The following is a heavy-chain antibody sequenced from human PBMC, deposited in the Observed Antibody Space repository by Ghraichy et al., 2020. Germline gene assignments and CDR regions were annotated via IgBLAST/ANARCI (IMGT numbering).Heavy chain of an antibody. V-gene: IGHV1-2*04. CDR2: INPNSGGT. Sequence: ASVKVSCKASGYTFTGYYMHWVRQAPGQGLEWMGWINPNSGGTNYAQKFQGWVTMTRDTSISTAYMELSRLRSDDTAVYYCARDFCSSSSCYIGVGYYYGMDVWGQGTTVTVSS. CDR3: ARDFCSSSSCYIGVGYYYGMDV. CDR1: GYTFTGYY. J-gene: IGHJ6*02. D-gene: IGHD2-2*01.